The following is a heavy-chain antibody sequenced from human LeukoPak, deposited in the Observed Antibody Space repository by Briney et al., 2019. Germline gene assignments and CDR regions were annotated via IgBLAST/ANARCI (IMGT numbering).Heavy chain of an antibody. Sequence: GESLKISCKGSGYSFTYWIGWVRQVPGKGLEWMGIIYSGDSHTKYSPSFQGRVTISADKSISTAYLQWSSLEASDTAMYYCASARHGDYVWDYWGQGTLVTVSS. D-gene: IGHD4-17*01. V-gene: IGHV5-51*01. CDR1: GYSFTYW. J-gene: IGHJ4*02. CDR2: IYSGDSHT. CDR3: ASARHGDYVWDY.